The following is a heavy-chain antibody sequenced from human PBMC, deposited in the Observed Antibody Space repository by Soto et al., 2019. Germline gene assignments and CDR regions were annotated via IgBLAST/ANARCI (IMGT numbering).Heavy chain of an antibody. CDR1: GYTFTSYG. V-gene: IGHV1-18*01. Sequence: QVQLVQSGAEVKKPGASVKVSCKASGYTFTSYGISWVRQAPGQGLEWMGWISAYNGNTNYAQKLQGRVTMTTDTSTSTAYMELRSLRSDDTAVYYGARAVEMATIRTFFDYWGQGTLVTVSS. J-gene: IGHJ4*02. CDR2: ISAYNGNT. CDR3: ARAVEMATIRTFFDY. D-gene: IGHD5-12*01.